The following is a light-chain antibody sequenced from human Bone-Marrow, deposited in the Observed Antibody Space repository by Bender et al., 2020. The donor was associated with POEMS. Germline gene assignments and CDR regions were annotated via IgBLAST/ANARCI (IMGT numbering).Light chain of an antibody. CDR3: SAWDDSISGWV. J-gene: IGLJ3*02. V-gene: IGLV1-36*01. Sequence: QSVVTQPPSLSEAPRQRVTISCSGSSSNIGNHGVNWYQQLPGEAPKLLIYYDELLTPGVSGQFSASKSGTSASLTISELQSEDEALYYCSAWDDSISGWVFGGGTKLTVL. CDR2: YDE. CDR1: SSNIGNHG.